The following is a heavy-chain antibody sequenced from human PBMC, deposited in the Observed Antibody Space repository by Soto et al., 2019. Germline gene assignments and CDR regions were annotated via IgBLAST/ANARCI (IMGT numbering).Heavy chain of an antibody. Sequence: QVQLVQSGGEVKKPGASVKVSCKASGYTFTSYGITWVRQAPGQGLEYLGWISTYNGNTDFAQKVQNRVTLTTGTSTVTAYMELRSLRPDDTAVYYCARAKVLITPNWFDPWGQGTLVTVSS. V-gene: IGHV1-18*01. CDR2: ISTYNGNT. J-gene: IGHJ5*02. CDR1: GYTFTSYG. D-gene: IGHD3-16*01. CDR3: ARAKVLITPNWFDP.